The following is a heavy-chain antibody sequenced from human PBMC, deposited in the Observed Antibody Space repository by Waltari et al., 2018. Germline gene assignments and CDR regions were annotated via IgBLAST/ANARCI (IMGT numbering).Heavy chain of an antibody. CDR1: GSSLSTGYY. V-gene: IGHV4-38-2*01. CDR2: IHHRATN. Sequence: QVQLQESGPGLVKPSETLSLTCVVSGSSLSTGYYWGWIRLSPGQGLEWIGSIHHRATNYGNRSLNSRVSKTVDTSKDESSLNLRSVSAADTAIYVCARQGRVISGPESFFDYWGQGAPVTVSS. D-gene: IGHD1-26*01. J-gene: IGHJ4*02. CDR3: ARQGRVISGPESFFDY.